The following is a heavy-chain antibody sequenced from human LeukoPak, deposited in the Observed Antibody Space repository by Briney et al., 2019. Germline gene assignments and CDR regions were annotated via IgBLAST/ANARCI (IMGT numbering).Heavy chain of an antibody. CDR1: GGTFISYA. D-gene: IGHD1-1*01. CDR2: IIPIFATT. V-gene: IGHV1-69*13. J-gene: IGHJ6*03. Sequence: SVKVSCKASGGTFISYAISWVRQAAGQGREWRGGIIPIFATTNYAQKFQGRVTITADESTSTAYMELSGLRSEDTAVYYCARQLERRYYYYMDVWGKGTTVTVSS. CDR3: ARQLERRYYYYMDV.